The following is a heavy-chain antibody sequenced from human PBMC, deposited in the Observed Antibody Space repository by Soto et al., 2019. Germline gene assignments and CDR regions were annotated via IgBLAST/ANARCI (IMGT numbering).Heavy chain of an antibody. Sequence: ASVKVSCKVSGYTLTELSMHWVRQAPGKGLEWMGGFDPEDGETIYAQKFQGRVTMTEDTSTDTAYMELSSLRSEDTAVYYCAKFNYDSSGYYYPYNWFDPWGQGTLVTVSS. D-gene: IGHD3-22*01. V-gene: IGHV1-24*01. J-gene: IGHJ5*02. CDR2: FDPEDGET. CDR3: AKFNYDSSGYYYPYNWFDP. CDR1: GYTLTELS.